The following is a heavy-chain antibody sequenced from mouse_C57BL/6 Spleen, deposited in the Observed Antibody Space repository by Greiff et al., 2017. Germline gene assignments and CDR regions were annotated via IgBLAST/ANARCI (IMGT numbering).Heavy chain of an antibody. CDR2: INPGSGGT. J-gene: IGHJ4*01. V-gene: IGHV1-54*01. CDR1: GYAFTNYL. CDR3: ARSEEVTALVARGYYAMDY. Sequence: QVQLQQSGAELVRPGTSVKVSCKASGYAFTNYLIEWVKQRPGQGLEWIGVINPGSGGTNYNEKFKGKATLTADKSSSTSYMQLSSLTSEDSAVYFCARSEEVTALVARGYYAMDYWGQRTSVTVSS. D-gene: IGHD1-1*01.